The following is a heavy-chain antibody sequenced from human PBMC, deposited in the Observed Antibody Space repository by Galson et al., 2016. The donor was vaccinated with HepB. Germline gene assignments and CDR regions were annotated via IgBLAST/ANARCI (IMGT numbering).Heavy chain of an antibody. CDR3: AKGLLGVSGAFDI. CDR2: IIPNMNTA. J-gene: IGHJ3*02. Sequence: SVKVSCKASGGALSSYMITWVRQAPGQGLKWTGGIIPNMNTATYAQSFQGRVTIAADEYRNTVYMELNSLRSDDTAVYYCAKGLLGVSGAFDIWGQGTMVTISS. CDR1: GGALSSYM. V-gene: IGHV1-69*01. D-gene: IGHD1-26*01.